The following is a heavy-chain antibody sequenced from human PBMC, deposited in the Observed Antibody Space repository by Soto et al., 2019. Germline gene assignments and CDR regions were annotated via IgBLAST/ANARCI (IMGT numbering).Heavy chain of an antibody. CDR1: GFTFSSYA. J-gene: IGHJ4*02. V-gene: IGHV3-33*01. CDR2: IWYDGSNK. D-gene: IGHD1-26*01. Sequence: GGSLRLSCAASGFTFSSYAMHWVRQAPGKGLEWVAVIWYDGSNKYYADSVKGRFTISRDNSKNTLYLQMNSLRAEDTAVYYCARAQSSGSYYSDYWGQGTLVTVSS. CDR3: ARAQSSGSYYSDY.